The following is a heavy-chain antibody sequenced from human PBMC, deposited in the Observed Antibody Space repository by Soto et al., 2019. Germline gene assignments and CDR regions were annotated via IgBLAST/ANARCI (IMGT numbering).Heavy chain of an antibody. J-gene: IGHJ3*02. CDR1: GGSFSSYA. CDR2: IIPIFGTA. CDR3: DFSIDAFDI. Sequence: GXSVKVSCKASGGSFSSYAISWVRQAPGQGLEWMGGIIPIFGTANYAQKFQGRVTITADESTSTAYMELSSLRSEDTAVYYCDFSIDAFDIWGQGTMVTVSS. V-gene: IGHV1-69*13.